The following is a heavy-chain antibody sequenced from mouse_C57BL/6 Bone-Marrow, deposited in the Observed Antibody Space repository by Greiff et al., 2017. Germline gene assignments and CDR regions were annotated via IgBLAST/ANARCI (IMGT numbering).Heavy chain of an antibody. Sequence: VQLQQSGAELVRPGASVKLSCTASGFNIKDDYMHWVKQRPEQGLEWIGWIDPENGDTEYASKFQGKATITADTSSNTAYLQLSSLTSEDTAVYYCTTSSYSNYVGYWGQGTTLTVSS. J-gene: IGHJ2*01. CDR2: IDPENGDT. D-gene: IGHD2-5*01. CDR3: TTSSYSNYVGY. CDR1: GFNIKDDY. V-gene: IGHV14-4*01.